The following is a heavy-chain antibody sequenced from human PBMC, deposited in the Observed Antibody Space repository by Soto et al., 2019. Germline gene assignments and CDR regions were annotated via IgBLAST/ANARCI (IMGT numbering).Heavy chain of an antibody. J-gene: IGHJ4*02. D-gene: IGHD1-1*01. CDR2: IYYTGAT. CDR1: DVPIITGGYF. V-gene: IGHV4-31*03. Sequence: PSETLSLTCTVSDVPIITGGYFCTWIRQRPGKGLEWIGNIYYTGATSYNPSLKSRLTISFDTSKNQFSLKLTSVTAADTAVYFCARDRLSHDGNSSYFEYCGQGTLVSVSS. CDR3: ARDRLSHDGNSSYFEY.